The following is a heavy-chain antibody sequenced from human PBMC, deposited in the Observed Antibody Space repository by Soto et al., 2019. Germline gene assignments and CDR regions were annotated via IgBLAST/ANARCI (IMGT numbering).Heavy chain of an antibody. Sequence: VESLKISCNGSGYSFTSYWIGWVRQMPWKGLEWMGIIYPGDSDTRYSPSFQGQVTISADKSISTAYLQWSSLKASDTAMYYCARAGIAARRGFYYYGMDVWGQGTTVTVSS. CDR1: GYSFTSYW. J-gene: IGHJ6*02. V-gene: IGHV5-51*01. D-gene: IGHD6-6*01. CDR3: ARAGIAARRGFYYYGMDV. CDR2: IYPGDSDT.